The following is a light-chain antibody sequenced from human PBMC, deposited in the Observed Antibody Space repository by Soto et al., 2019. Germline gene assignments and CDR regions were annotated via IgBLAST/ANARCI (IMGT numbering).Light chain of an antibody. J-gene: IGKJ1*01. Sequence: LMTQSPSSLSASVGDRVTITCRASHSVNSHVDWYQQKPGQAPKLLLYGASSRDTGVPARFSGSGSGTDFTLTISSLQSEDFAAYYCQQSDSTSRTFGQGTKVDIK. CDR2: GAS. V-gene: IGKV1-39*01. CDR1: HSVNSH. CDR3: QQSDSTSRT.